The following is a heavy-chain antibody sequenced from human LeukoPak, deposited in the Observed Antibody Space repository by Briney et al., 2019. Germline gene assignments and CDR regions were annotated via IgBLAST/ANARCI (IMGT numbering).Heavy chain of an antibody. CDR1: GFTVSSNY. V-gene: IGHV3-53*01. CDR3: ATLDYGGNSRPFDY. Sequence: GGSLRLSCAASGFTVSSNYMNWVRQAPGKGLEWVSIIYSGGSTYYADSVKGRFTISRDNSKNTLYLQMNSLRAEDTAVYYCATLDYGGNSRPFDYWGQGSLVTVSS. D-gene: IGHD4-23*01. CDR2: IYSGGST. J-gene: IGHJ4*02.